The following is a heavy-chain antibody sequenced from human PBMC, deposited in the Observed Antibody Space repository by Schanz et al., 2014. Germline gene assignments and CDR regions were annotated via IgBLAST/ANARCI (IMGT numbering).Heavy chain of an antibody. CDR2: ISGSGGST. CDR3: ARDLPYAMSTR. Sequence: EVQLVESGGALVQPGGSLRLSCVASGFTFSSYAMSWVRQAPGKGLQWVSTISGSGGSTYYADSVKGRFTISRDNAKNSLYLQMNSLRVEDTAVYYCARDLPYAMSTRWGQGTLVTVSS. J-gene: IGHJ4*02. CDR1: GFTFSSYA. D-gene: IGHD2-2*01. V-gene: IGHV3-23*04.